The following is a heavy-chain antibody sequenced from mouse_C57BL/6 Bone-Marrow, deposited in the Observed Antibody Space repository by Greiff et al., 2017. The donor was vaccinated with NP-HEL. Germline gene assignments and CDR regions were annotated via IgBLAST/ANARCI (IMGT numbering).Heavy chain of an antibody. D-gene: IGHD2-5*01. CDR3: ATDYSNYPYYAMDY. Sequence: QVQLQQPGAELVKPGASVKLSCKASGYTFTSYWMHWVKQRPGRGLEWIGRIDPNSGGTKYNEKFKSKATLTVDKPSSTAYMQLSSLTSEDSAVNYCATDYSNYPYYAMDYWGQGASVTLSS. V-gene: IGHV1-72*01. J-gene: IGHJ4*01. CDR2: IDPNSGGT. CDR1: GYTFTSYW.